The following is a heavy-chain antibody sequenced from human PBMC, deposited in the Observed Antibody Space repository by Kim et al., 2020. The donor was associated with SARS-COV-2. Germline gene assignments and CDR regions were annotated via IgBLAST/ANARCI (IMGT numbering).Heavy chain of an antibody. CDR3: ASQSPANDY. J-gene: IGHJ4*02. V-gene: IGHV3-23*01. Sequence: GGSLRLSCAASGFSFSRFAMSWVRQAPGKGLEWVSTISDSGGRTYYTDSVQGRFTISRDNSKSTLDLQMNSLRAEDTALYFCASQSPANDYWGQGTLVTV. CDR2: ISDSGGRT. CDR1: GFSFSRFA.